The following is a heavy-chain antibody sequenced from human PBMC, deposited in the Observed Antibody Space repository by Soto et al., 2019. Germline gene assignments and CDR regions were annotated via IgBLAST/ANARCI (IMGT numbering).Heavy chain of an antibody. Sequence: QLHLVQSGAVVKKPGASVTVSCSASGYPVTAYYMHWVRQAPGRGLEWMGGINPATGAAKYTQTFQGGVTLTRAPSQVTVFMELGGLTSEDTAVFYCARGGGVGVAGSAAFDMWGQGTLVTVSS. CDR1: GYPVTAYY. D-gene: IGHD3-3*01. CDR2: INPATGAA. J-gene: IGHJ3*02. CDR3: ARGGGVGVAGSAAFDM. V-gene: IGHV1-2*02.